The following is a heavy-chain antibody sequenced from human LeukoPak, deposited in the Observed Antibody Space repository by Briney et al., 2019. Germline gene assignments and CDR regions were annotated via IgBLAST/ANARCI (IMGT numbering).Heavy chain of an antibody. CDR1: GFTFSSYW. CDR2: IKQDGSEK. V-gene: IGHV3-7*01. CDR3: ARELREAIWFDP. J-gene: IGHJ5*02. D-gene: IGHD3-3*01. Sequence: PGGSLKLSCPASGFTFSSYWLSWFRKAPGKGLKWWPNIKQDGSEKYYVDSVKGRFTISRDNAKNSLYLQMNSLRAEDTAVYYCARELREAIWFDPWGQGTLVAVSS.